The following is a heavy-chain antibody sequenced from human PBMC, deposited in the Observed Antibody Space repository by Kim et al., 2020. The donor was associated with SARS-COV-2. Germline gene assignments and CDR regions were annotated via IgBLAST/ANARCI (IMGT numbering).Heavy chain of an antibody. J-gene: IGHJ4*02. CDR1: GGSISSYY. CDR2: IYYSGST. D-gene: IGHD6-19*01. V-gene: IGHV4-59*01. CDR3: ARGIQRFIAVAGTRPPLDFDY. Sequence: SETLSLTCTVSGGSISSYYWSWIRQPPGKGLEWIGYIYYSGSTNYNPSLKSRVTISVDTSKNQFSLKLSSVTAADTAVYYCARGIQRFIAVAGTRPPLDFDYWGQGTLVTVSS.